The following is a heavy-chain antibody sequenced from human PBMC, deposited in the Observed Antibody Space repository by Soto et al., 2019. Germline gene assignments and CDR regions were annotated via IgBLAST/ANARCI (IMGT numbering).Heavy chain of an antibody. D-gene: IGHD6-19*01. V-gene: IGHV3-23*01. Sequence: GGSLRLSCAASGFTFRSYAMGWVRQGPGKGLEWISTIIGSGGSAYYADSVKGRFTISRDNSKNTLYLQMNSLRAEDTAVYYCAKDNPNPRIAVAGIDDYWGQGTLVTVSS. J-gene: IGHJ4*02. CDR2: IIGSGGSA. CDR1: GFTFRSYA. CDR3: AKDNPNPRIAVAGIDDY.